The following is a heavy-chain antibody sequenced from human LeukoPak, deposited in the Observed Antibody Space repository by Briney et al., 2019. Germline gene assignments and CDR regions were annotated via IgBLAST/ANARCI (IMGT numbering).Heavy chain of an antibody. CDR3: ARDGVLTGYLSY. Sequence: ASVKVFCKASGGVFNSHTINWLRQAPGQGLEWMGGLIPIFATPNYSQNFQGRVTITADESTTTAYLELSGLRSDDTAVYFCARDGVLTGYLSYWGQGTQVTVSS. D-gene: IGHD3-9*01. CDR1: GGVFNSHT. J-gene: IGHJ4*02. V-gene: IGHV1-69*13. CDR2: LIPIFATP.